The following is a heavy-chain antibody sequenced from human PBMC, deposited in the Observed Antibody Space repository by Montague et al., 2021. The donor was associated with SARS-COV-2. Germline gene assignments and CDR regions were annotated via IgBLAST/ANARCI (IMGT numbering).Heavy chain of an antibody. CDR3: SRLGDGVVPSPILGVGHYYSYYYMDV. J-gene: IGHJ6*03. V-gene: IGHV4-34*01. Sequence: SETLSLTCAVHGGSFSTYSWNWIRQPPGKGLEWIGEIHHGGSTNYNPSLKSRVTISADTSKNQFSLKLTSVAAADTAVYYCSRLGDGVVPSPILGVGHYYSYYYMDVWGKGTTVTVS. D-gene: IGHD3-10*01. CDR2: IHHGGST. CDR1: GGSFSTYS.